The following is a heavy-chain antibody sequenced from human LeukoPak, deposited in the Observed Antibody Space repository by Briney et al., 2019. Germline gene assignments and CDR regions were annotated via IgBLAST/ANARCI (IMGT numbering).Heavy chain of an antibody. D-gene: IGHD3-10*02. CDR3: ARDLFTC. V-gene: IGHV3-48*02. J-gene: IGHJ4*02. CDR2: ISSNSRTK. Sequence: KGLEWVSYISSNSRTKFYSDSVKGRFTISRDNAKNSVYLQMNSLRDEDTAVYYCARDLFTCWGLGTLVTVSS.